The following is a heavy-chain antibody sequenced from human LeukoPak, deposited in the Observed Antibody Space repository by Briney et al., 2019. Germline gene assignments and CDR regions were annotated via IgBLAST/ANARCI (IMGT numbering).Heavy chain of an antibody. Sequence: ASVKVSCKASGYNLNAYYMHWVRQAPGQGLEWMGWINPRSGATLYAQKFRGRVTMTRDSSISTVYMDLSGLRSDDTAVYYCARDGTSTDDYWGQGTLVTVSS. V-gene: IGHV1-2*02. CDR2: INPRSGAT. J-gene: IGHJ4*02. CDR1: GYNLNAYY. CDR3: ARDGTSTDDY. D-gene: IGHD2-2*01.